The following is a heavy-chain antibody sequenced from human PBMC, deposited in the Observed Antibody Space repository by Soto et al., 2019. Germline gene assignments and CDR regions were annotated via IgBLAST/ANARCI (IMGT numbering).Heavy chain of an antibody. J-gene: IGHJ4*02. Sequence: PSETLSLTCTVSGGSISGYYWSWIRQPPGKRLEWIGYINYSGSTNYNPSLKSRVTISVDTSKKQFSLNLGSVTAADTAVYYCARQNWYSDTYYGQGTLVTVSS. D-gene: IGHD6-13*01. CDR2: INYSGST. CDR1: GGSISGYY. V-gene: IGHV4-59*01. CDR3: ARQNWYSDTY.